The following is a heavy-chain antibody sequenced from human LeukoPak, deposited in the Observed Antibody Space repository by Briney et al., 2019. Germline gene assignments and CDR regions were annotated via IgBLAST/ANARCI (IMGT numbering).Heavy chain of an antibody. J-gene: IGHJ4*02. CDR3: ARNYYDSSGGLDY. CDR1: GFTVNNAW. D-gene: IGHD3-22*01. V-gene: IGHV3-7*01. CDR2: IKQDGSEK. Sequence: PGGSLRLSCAASGFTVNNAWMSWVRQAPGKGLEWVANIKQDGSEKYYVDSVKGRFTISRDNAKNSLYLQMNSLRAEDTAVYYCARNYYDSSGGLDYWGQGTLVTVSS.